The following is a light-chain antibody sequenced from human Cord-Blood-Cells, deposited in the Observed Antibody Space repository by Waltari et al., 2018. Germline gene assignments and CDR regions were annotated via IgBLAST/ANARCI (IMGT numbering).Light chain of an antibody. V-gene: IGKV3-15*01. CDR2: CAS. CDR3: QQYNNWPPWT. Sequence: EIVMTQSPATLSVSPGERATLSCRASQSVSSNLAWYQQKPGQAPRLLISCASTRATGIPARVRWSGSGTKFPLTISSLQSEDFAVYYCQQYNNWPPWTFGQGTKVEIK. J-gene: IGKJ1*01. CDR1: QSVSSN.